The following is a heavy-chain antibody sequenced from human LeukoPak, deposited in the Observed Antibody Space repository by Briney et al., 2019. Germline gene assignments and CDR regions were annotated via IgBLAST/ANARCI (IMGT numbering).Heavy chain of an antibody. V-gene: IGHV3-7*01. CDR1: GFSFYSFY. CDR3: ARDRVVGATTLAYYYYMDV. J-gene: IGHJ6*03. D-gene: IGHD1-26*01. CDR2: IKEDGSQK. Sequence: PGGSLRLSCAASGFSFYSFYMTWVRQAPGKGLEWVATIKEDGSQKFYLDSVKGRFTVARDNAKNSLYLQMNSLRAEDTAVYYCARDRVVGATTLAYYYYMDVWGKGTTVTVSS.